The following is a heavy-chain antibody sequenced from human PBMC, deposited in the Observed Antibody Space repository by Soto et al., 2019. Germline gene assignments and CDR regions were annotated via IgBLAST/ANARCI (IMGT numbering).Heavy chain of an antibody. V-gene: IGHV4-30-2*01. CDR2: IYHSGST. CDR3: ASSNIAAAGFYYYGMDV. Sequence: SETLCLTCAVSGGSISSGGYSWSWIRQPPGKGLEWIGYIYHSGSTYYNPSLKSRVTISVDRSKNQFSLKLSSVTAADTAVYYCASSNIAAAGFYYYGMDVWGRGTTVTVSS. CDR1: GGSISSGGYS. D-gene: IGHD6-13*01. J-gene: IGHJ6*02.